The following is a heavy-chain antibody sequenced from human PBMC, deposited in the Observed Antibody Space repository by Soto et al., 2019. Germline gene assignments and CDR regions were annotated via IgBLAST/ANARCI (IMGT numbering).Heavy chain of an antibody. CDR2: ITYDGSNK. D-gene: IGHD1-7*01. CDR3: AKDRVGGTFYTPLGF. V-gene: IGHV3-30*18. J-gene: IGHJ4*02. CDR1: GFNFDNYG. Sequence: LRLSCQASGFNFDNYGMHWVRQAPGKGLERVAVITYDGSNKYYADSVKGRFTISRDNSKNTLSLHLNTLKPEDTAVYHCAKDRVGGTFYTPLGFWGQGTLVTVSS.